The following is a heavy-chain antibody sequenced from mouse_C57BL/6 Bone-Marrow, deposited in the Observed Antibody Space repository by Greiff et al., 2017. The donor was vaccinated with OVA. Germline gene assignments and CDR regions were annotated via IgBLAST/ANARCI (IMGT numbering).Heavy chain of an antibody. CDR1: GFNIKDDY. CDR3: TIVQGSYAMDY. CDR2: IDPENGDT. J-gene: IGHJ4*01. V-gene: IGHV14-4*01. Sequence: EVQLQQSGAELVRPGASVKLSCTASGFNIKDDYMHWVKQRPEQGLEWIGWIDPENGDTEYASKFQGKATITADTSSNTAYLQLSSLTSEDTAVYYCTIVQGSYAMDYWGQGTSVTVSS. D-gene: IGHD1-1*01.